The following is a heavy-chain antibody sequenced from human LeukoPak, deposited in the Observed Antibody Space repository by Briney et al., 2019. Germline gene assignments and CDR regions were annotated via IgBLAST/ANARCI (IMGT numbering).Heavy chain of an antibody. CDR2: ISSSSSYI. CDR3: ARAGYYGSGSHWYFDL. J-gene: IGHJ2*01. Sequence: GGSLRLSCAASGFTFSSYSMNWVRQAPGKGLEWVSSISSSSSYIYYADSVKGRFTISRDNAKNSLYLQMNSLRAEDTAVYYCARAGYYGSGSHWYFDLWGRGTLVTVSS. V-gene: IGHV3-21*01. CDR1: GFTFSSYS. D-gene: IGHD3-10*01.